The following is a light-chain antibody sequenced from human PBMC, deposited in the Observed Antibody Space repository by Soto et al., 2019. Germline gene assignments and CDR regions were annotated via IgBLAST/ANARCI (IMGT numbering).Light chain of an antibody. CDR3: SSYTSSSSLYV. V-gene: IGLV2-14*01. CDR1: SSDVGGYNY. Sequence: QFALTQPASVSGSPGQSITISCTGTSSDVGGYNYVSWYQQHPGKAPKFMIYDVSNRPSGVSNRFSGSKSGNTASLTISGLQDEDEADYYCSSYTSSSSLYVFGSGTKLTVL. J-gene: IGLJ1*01. CDR2: DVS.